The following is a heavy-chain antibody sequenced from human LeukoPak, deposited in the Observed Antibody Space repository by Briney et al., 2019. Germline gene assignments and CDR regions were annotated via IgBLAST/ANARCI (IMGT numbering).Heavy chain of an antibody. CDR1: GYTFTSYA. CDR2: INAGNGNT. D-gene: IGHD3-16*01. V-gene: IGHV1-3*01. Sequence: ASVKVPCKASGYTFTSYAMHWVRQAPGQRLEWMGWINAGNGNTKYSQKLQGRVTMTTDTSTSTAYMELRSLRSDDTAVYYCARDYGGSPNEFDYWGQGTLVTVSS. J-gene: IGHJ4*02. CDR3: ARDYGGSPNEFDY.